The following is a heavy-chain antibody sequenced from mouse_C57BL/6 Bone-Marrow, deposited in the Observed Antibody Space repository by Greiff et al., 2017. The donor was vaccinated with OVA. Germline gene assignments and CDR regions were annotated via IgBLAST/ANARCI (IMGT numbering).Heavy chain of an antibody. J-gene: IGHJ4*01. CDR2: IDPNSGGT. CDR3: ARGGTTVRGTYAMDY. Sequence: QVHVKQPGAELVKPGASVKLSCKASGYTFTSYWMHWVKQRPGRGLEWIGRIDPNSGGTKYNEKFKSKATLTVDKPSSTAYMQLSSLTSEDSAVYYCARGGTTVRGTYAMDYWGQGTSVTVSS. CDR1: GYTFTSYW. D-gene: IGHD1-1*01. V-gene: IGHV1-72*01.